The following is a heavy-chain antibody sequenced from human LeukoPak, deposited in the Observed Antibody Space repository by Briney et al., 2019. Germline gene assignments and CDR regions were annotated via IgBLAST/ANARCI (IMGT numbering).Heavy chain of an antibody. D-gene: IGHD6-13*01. V-gene: IGHV1-8*03. CDR1: GYTFTSYD. Sequence: ASVKVSCKASGYTFTSYDINWVRQATGQGLEWMGWLNPNSGNTGYAQKFQGRVTITRDTSINTAYMELSSLRSEDTAVYFCARGSVAAAGPFDPWGQGTLVTVSS. J-gene: IGHJ5*02. CDR2: LNPNSGNT. CDR3: ARGSVAAAGPFDP.